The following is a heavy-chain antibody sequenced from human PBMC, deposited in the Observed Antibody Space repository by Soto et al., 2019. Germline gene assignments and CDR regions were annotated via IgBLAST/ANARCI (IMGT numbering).Heavy chain of an antibody. V-gene: IGHV3-30-3*01. CDR2: ISYDGTIK. D-gene: IGHD6-13*01. CDR1: GFTFSSYA. J-gene: IGHJ4*02. Sequence: HPGGSLRLSCAASGFTFSSYAMHWVRQAPGKGLEWVAFISYDGTIKYYADSVKGRFTISRDNSKNTLFLQMYSHRDEDTAVYYCARDRYSREPYYLDYWGQGTLVTVSS. CDR3: ARDRYSREPYYLDY.